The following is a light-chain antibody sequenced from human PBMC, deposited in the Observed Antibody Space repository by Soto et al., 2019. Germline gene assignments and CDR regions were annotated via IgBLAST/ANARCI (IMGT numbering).Light chain of an antibody. CDR1: QAVPNN. J-gene: IGKJ5*01. CDR2: GAS. V-gene: IGKV1-9*01. Sequence: IHVAQSPSVLSASVASCVSIMWRPSQAVPNNMAWYQQKPGKPPKLLIYGASTLQGGVPSRFSGSGSGTDFTLTISRLQPEDFATYYCQQANSFPITFGQGTRLEIK. CDR3: QQANSFPIT.